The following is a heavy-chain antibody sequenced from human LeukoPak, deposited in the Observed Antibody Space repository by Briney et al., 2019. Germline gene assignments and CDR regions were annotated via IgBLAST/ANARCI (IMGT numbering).Heavy chain of an antibody. CDR3: ARNRDWAFDY. V-gene: IGHV3-7*02. J-gene: IGHJ4*02. CDR2: IKQDGSEK. CDR1: GFTFTSFW. Sequence: PGGSLRLSCAASGFTFTSFWMCWVRQAPGKGLEWVANIKQDGSEKYYVDSVKGRFTFSRDNAKNSLYLQMNSLRVEDTAVYYCARNRDWAFDYWGQGSLVTVSS. D-gene: IGHD2-21*02.